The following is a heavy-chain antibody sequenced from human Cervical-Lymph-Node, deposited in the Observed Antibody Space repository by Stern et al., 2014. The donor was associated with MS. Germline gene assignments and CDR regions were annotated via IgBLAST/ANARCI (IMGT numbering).Heavy chain of an antibody. Sequence: QVQLVQSGAEVKRPGSSVKVSCEASGGTLNTYSLNWVRQAPGQGLEWMGGIIPIVGTTNYAQKFQGRITMTADASTNTAYIELNSLMSEDTAMYYCARVRCPNGVCYPRLDYWGQGILVTVSS. D-gene: IGHD2-8*01. J-gene: IGHJ4*02. CDR1: GGTLNTYS. CDR3: ARVRCPNGVCYPRLDY. V-gene: IGHV1-69*01. CDR2: IIPIVGTT.